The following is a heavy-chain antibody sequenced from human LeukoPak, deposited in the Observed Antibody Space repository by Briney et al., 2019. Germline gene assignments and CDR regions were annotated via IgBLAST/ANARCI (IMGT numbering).Heavy chain of an antibody. CDR1: GGSISSYY. D-gene: IGHD3-22*01. CDR2: IYYSGST. V-gene: IGHV4-59*01. Sequence: SETLSLTCTVSGGSISSYYWSWIRQPPGKGLEWIGYIYYSGSTDYNPSLKSRVTISVDTSKNQFSLKLGSVTAADTAVYYCARQPDSSGYYLFDYWGQGTLVTVSS. J-gene: IGHJ4*02. CDR3: ARQPDSSGYYLFDY.